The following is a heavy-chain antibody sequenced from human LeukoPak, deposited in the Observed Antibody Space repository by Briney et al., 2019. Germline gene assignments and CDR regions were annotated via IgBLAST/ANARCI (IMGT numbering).Heavy chain of an antibody. CDR1: GFTFSSYS. CDR3: ARPDRRAFDI. J-gene: IGHJ3*02. D-gene: IGHD3-22*01. V-gene: IGHV3-21*01. CDR2: ISSSSSYI. Sequence: GGSLRLSCAASGFTFSSYSMTWVRQAPGKGLEWVSSISSSSSYIYYADSVKGRFTISRDNAKNSLYLQMNSLRAEDTAVYYCARPDRRAFDIWGQGTMVTVSS.